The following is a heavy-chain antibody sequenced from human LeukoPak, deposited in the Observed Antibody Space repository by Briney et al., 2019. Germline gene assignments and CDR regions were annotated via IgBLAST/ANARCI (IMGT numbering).Heavy chain of an antibody. V-gene: IGHV4-59*01. CDR1: VGSFSGYS. D-gene: IGHD6-19*01. CDR2: IYYSGST. CDR3: ARVGDSSGWYGPFDY. J-gene: IGHJ4*02. Sequence: SETLSLTCTVSVGSFSGYSWSWIRQPPGRGLEWMGYIYYSGSTNYNPSLKSRVTISVDTSKNQFSLKLSSVTAADTAVYYCARVGDSSGWYGPFDYWGQGTLVTVSS.